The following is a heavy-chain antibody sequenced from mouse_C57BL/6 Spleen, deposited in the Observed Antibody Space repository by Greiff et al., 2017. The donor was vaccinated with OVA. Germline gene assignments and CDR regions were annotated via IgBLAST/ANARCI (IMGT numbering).Heavy chain of an antibody. J-gene: IGHJ4*01. D-gene: IGHD2-4*01. CDR1: GFSLTSYG. V-gene: IGHV2-3*01. CDR2: LWGDGST. CDR3: AKDDYDGFYAMDY. Sequence: QVQLKESGPGLVAPSQSLSITCTVSGFSLTSYGVSWVRQPPGKGLEWLGVLWGDGSTNYHSALISRLSISKDNSKSQVFLKLNRLQTDDTATYYCAKDDYDGFYAMDYWGQGTSVTVSS.